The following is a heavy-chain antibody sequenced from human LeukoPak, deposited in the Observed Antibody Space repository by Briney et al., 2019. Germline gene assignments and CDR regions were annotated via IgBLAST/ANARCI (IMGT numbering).Heavy chain of an antibody. J-gene: IGHJ4*02. CDR2: IYPGDSDT. D-gene: IGHD5-18*01. V-gene: IGHV5-51*01. CDR1: GYSFTNYW. Sequence: GESLKISCKGSGYSFTNYWIGWVRQMPGKGLEWMGIIYPGDSDTKYSPSFQGQVTISADRSISTAYPQWSSLRASDTAMYYCARHRGYGYGYGDYWGQGTLVTVSS. CDR3: ARHRGYGYGYGDY.